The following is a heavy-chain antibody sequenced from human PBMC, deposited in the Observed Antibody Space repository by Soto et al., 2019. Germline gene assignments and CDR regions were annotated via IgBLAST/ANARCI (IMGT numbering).Heavy chain of an antibody. J-gene: IGHJ3*02. V-gene: IGHV4-34*01. D-gene: IGHD5-12*01. CDR1: GGSFSGYY. Sequence: QVQLQQWGAGLLKPSETLSLTCAVYGGSFSGYYWSWIRQPPGKGLEWIGEINHSGSTNYNPSLKCRVTISVDTSKNQFSLKLSSVTAADTAVYYCARGGVATTYDAFDIWGQGTMVTVSS. CDR3: ARGGVATTYDAFDI. CDR2: INHSGST.